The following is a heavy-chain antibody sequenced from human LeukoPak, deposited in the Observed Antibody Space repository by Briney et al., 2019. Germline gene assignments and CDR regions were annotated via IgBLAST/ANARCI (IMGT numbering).Heavy chain of an antibody. D-gene: IGHD2-8*01. CDR3: ARAAVYCSNGVCYTPFDY. V-gene: IGHV4-4*07. CDR1: GGSISSYY. J-gene: IGHJ4*02. CDR2: IYTSGST. Sequence: PSETLSLTCTVSGGSISSYYWNWIRQPAGKGLEWIGRIYTSGSTNYNPPLKSRVTMSVDTSKNQFSLKLSSVTAADTAVYYCARAAVYCSNGVCYTPFDYWGQGTLVTVSS.